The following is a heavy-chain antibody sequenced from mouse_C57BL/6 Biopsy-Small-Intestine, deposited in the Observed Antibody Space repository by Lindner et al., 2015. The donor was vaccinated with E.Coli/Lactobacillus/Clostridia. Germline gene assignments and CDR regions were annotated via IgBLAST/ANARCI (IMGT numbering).Heavy chain of an antibody. CDR3: ARGRIYDGYYYAMDY. Sequence: VQLQESGAELVMPGASVKLSCTASGFNIKDYYMHWVKQRTEQGLEWIGRIDPGDDESKYAPKFQDKATITADTSSNTAYMQPSSLTTEDSAIYYCARGRIYDGYYYAMDYWGQGTSVAVSS. D-gene: IGHD2-3*01. CDR2: IDPGDDES. J-gene: IGHJ4*01. CDR1: GFNIKDYY. V-gene: IGHV14-2*01.